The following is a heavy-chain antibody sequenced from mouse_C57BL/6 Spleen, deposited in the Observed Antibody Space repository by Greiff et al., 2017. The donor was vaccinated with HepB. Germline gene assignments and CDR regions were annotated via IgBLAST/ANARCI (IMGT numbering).Heavy chain of an antibody. Sequence: EVKLVESGEGLVKPGGSLKLSCAASGFTFSSYAMSWVRQTPEKRLEWVAYISSGGDYIYYADTVKGRFTISRDNARNTLYLQMSSLKSEDTAMYYCTSEAYYSNYEAWFAYWGQGTLVTVSA. D-gene: IGHD2-5*01. CDR3: TSEAYYSNYEAWFAY. J-gene: IGHJ3*01. CDR1: GFTFSSYA. V-gene: IGHV5-9-1*02. CDR2: ISSGGDYI.